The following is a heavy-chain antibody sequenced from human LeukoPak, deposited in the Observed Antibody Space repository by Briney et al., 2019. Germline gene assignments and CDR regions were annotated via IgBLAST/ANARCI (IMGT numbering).Heavy chain of an antibody. V-gene: IGHV4-59*01. CDR1: GGSISSYY. Sequence: SETLSLTCTVSGGSISSYYWSCIREPPGKGLEWGGYIYYSGSTNYNPSLKSRVTISVDTSKNQFSLKLSSVTAADTAVYYCARDPSGYSSSWYFDYWGQGTLVTVSS. D-gene: IGHD6-13*01. CDR3: ARDPSGYSSSWYFDY. J-gene: IGHJ4*02. CDR2: IYYSGST.